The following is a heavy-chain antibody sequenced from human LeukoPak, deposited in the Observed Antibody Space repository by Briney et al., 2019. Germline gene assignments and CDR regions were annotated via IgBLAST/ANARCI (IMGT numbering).Heavy chain of an antibody. J-gene: IGHJ4*02. V-gene: IGHV3-66*01. CDR2: IHSGGNT. CDR3: ARTYYYDSSGYPN. Sequence: QPGGSLRLSCAASGFTVTSDFMNWVRQAPGKGLEWVSAIHSGGNTYYADSVKGRFTISRDNAKNSLYLQMNSLRDEDTAVYYCARTYYYDSSGYPNWGQGTLVTVSS. CDR1: GFTVTSDF. D-gene: IGHD3-22*01.